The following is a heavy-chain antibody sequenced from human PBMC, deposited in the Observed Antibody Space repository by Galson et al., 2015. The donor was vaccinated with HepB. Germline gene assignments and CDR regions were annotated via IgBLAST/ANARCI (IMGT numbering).Heavy chain of an antibody. J-gene: IGHJ5*02. CDR1: GFTFENYG. D-gene: IGHD6-6*01. Sequence: SLRLSCAVSGFTFENYGMHWVRQAPGKGLEWVAVISSDGINEYYADSVKGRFTISRDNPKSTLFLQMNSLRAEDRAVYYCAKDRYSSSSQTPFDPWGQGALVSVSS. CDR3: AKDRYSSSSQTPFDP. CDR2: ISSDGINE. V-gene: IGHV3-30*18.